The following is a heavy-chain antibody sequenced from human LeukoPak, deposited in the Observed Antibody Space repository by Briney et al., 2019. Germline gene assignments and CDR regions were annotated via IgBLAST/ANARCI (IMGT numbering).Heavy chain of an antibody. J-gene: IGHJ4*02. CDR1: GGSISSYY. V-gene: IGHV4-59*01. CDR2: IYYSGST. Sequence: SETLSLTCTVPGGSISSYYRSWIRQPPGKGLEWIGYIYYSGSTNYNPSLKSRVTISVDTSKNQFSLKLSSVTAADTAVYYCARAAGPLAAPDFWGQGTPVTVSS. CDR3: ARAAGPLAAPDF. D-gene: IGHD6-13*01.